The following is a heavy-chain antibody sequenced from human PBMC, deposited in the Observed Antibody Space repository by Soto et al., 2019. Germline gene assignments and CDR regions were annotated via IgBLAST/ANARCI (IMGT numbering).Heavy chain of an antibody. CDR3: ARVSSSSFWYFDY. CDR1: GGSVSSGSYY. Sequence: PSETLSLTCTVSGGSVSSGSYYWSWIRQPPGKGLEWIGYIYYSGSTNYNPSLKSRVTISVDTSKNQFSLKLSSVTAADTAVYYCARVSSSSFWYFDYWGQGTLVTVSS. D-gene: IGHD6-13*01. CDR2: IYYSGST. J-gene: IGHJ4*02. V-gene: IGHV4-61*01.